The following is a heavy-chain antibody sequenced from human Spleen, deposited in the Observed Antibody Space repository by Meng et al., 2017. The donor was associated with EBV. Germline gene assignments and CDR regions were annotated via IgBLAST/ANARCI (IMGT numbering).Heavy chain of an antibody. CDR1: GGSVRSASYY. V-gene: IGHV4-61*01. J-gene: IGHJ4*02. CDR2: IHYSGNP. D-gene: IGHD3-10*01. Sequence: QVQLQASGPGVLKPSATLSLTCTVSGGSVRSASYYWTWIRQPPGKALEWIGYIHYSGNPNYNSSLKRRVTISVDMSKNQFSLRLSSVTAADTAVYYCARLFYYGSGRLKFDFWGQGTLVTVSS. CDR3: ARLFYYGSGRLKFDF.